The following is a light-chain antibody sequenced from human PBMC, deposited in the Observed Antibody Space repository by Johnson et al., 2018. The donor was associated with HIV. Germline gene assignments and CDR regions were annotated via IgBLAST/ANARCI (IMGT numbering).Light chain of an antibody. Sequence: QSVLTQPPSVSAAPGQKVTISCSGSYSNIGNNYVSWYQQLPGTAPKLLIYENNKRPSGIPDRFSGSKSGTSATLGITGLQTGDEADYYCGTWDSSLRGVFGTGTKVTVL. CDR2: ENN. J-gene: IGLJ1*01. V-gene: IGLV1-51*02. CDR1: YSNIGNNY. CDR3: GTWDSSLRGV.